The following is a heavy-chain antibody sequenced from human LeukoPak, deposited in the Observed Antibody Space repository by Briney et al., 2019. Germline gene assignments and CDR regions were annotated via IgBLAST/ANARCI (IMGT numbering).Heavy chain of an antibody. Sequence: KTSGTLSLTCAFYGGSFSGYYWSWIRQSPGKGLEWIGEINHSGAIDYNTSLKRRVTISVDTSKNQFSLNLNSVTAADTAVYYCTRGGYGPGSHYRFWGQGTLVTVSS. CDR1: GGSFSGYY. J-gene: IGHJ4*02. CDR2: INHSGAI. V-gene: IGHV4-34*01. CDR3: TRGGYGPGSHYRF. D-gene: IGHD3-10*01.